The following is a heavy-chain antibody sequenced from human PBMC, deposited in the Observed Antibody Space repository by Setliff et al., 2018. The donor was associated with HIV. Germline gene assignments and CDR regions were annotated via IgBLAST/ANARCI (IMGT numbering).Heavy chain of an antibody. D-gene: IGHD3-10*01. CDR2: IIPIFGTA. J-gene: IGHJ4*02. V-gene: IGHV1-69*13. CDR1: GGTFSSYA. Sequence: GASVKVSCKASGGTFSSYAISWVRQAPGQGLEWMGGIIPIFGTANYAQKFQGRVTITADESTSTAYMELSSLRSEDTAVYYCARAHRSSMVRGTYFDYWGQGTLVTVSS. CDR3: ARAHRSSMVRGTYFDY.